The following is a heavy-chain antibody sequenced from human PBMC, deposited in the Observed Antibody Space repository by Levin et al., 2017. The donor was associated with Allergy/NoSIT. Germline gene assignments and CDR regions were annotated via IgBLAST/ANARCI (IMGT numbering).Heavy chain of an antibody. CDR3: VRENSAPDY. J-gene: IGHJ4*02. V-gene: IGHV3-7*01. CDR2: VRLPGSET. D-gene: IGHD2-21*01. Sequence: GGSLRLSCAASGFSVSNYWMSWVRQAPGKGLEWVANVRLPGSETSYVDSVKGRFIVSRDNAKNSLYLQMNSLRAEDTAVYYCVRENSAPDYWGPGTLVTVSS. CDR1: GFSVSNYW.